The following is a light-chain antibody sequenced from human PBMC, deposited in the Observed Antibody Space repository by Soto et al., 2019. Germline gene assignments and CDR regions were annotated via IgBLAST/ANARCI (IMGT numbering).Light chain of an antibody. CDR2: DVT. J-gene: IGLJ2*01. CDR3: SSYTSSSTLVV. V-gene: IGLV2-14*01. Sequence: QSALTQPASVSGSPGKSITISCTGTSSDVGGFNYVSWYQQHPGKAPQLMIYDVTNRPAGVSNRFSGSKSGNTASLTISGLQSEDEADYYCSSYTSSSTLVVFGGGTKLTVL. CDR1: SSDVGGFNY.